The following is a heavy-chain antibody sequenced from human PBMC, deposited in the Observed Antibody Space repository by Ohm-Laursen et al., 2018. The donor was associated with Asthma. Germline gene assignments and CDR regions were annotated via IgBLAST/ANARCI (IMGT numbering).Heavy chain of an antibody. D-gene: IGHD1-1*01. CDR1: GFTFSNYA. V-gene: IGHV3-23*01. CDR2: ISGSGDST. Sequence: SLRLSCAAFGFTFSNYAMSWVRQAPGKGLERVSTISGSGDSTFYADSVKGRFTISRDNAKNSLYLQMNSLRAQDTAVYYCAVRTTSAGFDVWGQGTTVTVSS. J-gene: IGHJ6*02. CDR3: AVRTTSAGFDV.